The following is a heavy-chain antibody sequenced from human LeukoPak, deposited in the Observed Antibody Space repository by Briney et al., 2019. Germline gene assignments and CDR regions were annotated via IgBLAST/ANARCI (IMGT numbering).Heavy chain of an antibody. CDR1: GYIFTSYC. J-gene: IGHJ4*02. V-gene: IGHV5-51*01. CDR3: ARDTAMAHFAY. D-gene: IGHD5-18*01. Sequence: GESLKISCKGSGYIFTSYCSGWLRQMPGKGREWMGIIYPGDSYTRYSPSFQGQVTISADKSINTAYLQWSSLKASDTAMYYCARDTAMAHFAYWGQGTLVTVSS. CDR2: IYPGDSYT.